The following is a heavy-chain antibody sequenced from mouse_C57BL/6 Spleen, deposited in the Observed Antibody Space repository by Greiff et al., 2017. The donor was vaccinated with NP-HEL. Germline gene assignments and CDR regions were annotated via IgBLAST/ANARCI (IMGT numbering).Heavy chain of an antibody. CDR1: GFTFSSYT. V-gene: IGHV5-9*01. Sequence: EVKLVESGGGLVKPGGSLKLSCAASGFTFSSYTMSWVRQTPEKRLEWVATISGGGGNTYYPDSVKGRFTISRDNAKNTLYLQMSSLRSEDTALYYCARHGELGGWFAYWGQGTLVTVSA. D-gene: IGHD4-1*01. CDR3: ARHGELGGWFAY. CDR2: ISGGGGNT. J-gene: IGHJ3*01.